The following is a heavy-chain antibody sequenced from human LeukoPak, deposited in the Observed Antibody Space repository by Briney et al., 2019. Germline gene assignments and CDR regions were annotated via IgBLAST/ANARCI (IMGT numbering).Heavy chain of an antibody. D-gene: IGHD6-13*01. CDR2: ISGSGGST. CDR1: GFTFSSYA. V-gene: IGHV3-23*01. CDR3: ASKSSSSSSFDY. J-gene: IGHJ4*02. Sequence: GGSLRLSCAASGFTFSSYAMSWVRQAPGKGLEWVSAISGSGGSTYYADSVKGRFTISRDNSKNTLYLQMNSLRAEDTAVYYCASKSSSSSSFDYWGQGTLVTVSS.